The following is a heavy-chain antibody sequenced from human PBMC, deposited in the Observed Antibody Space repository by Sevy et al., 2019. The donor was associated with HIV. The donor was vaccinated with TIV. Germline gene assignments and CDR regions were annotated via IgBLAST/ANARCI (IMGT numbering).Heavy chain of an antibody. Sequence: ASVKVSCKASGYIFTGYYMHWVRQAPGQGLEWMGWINPNGGATYFAQKFQGRATVTRDTSINTVYMELSSLRSDDTAVYFCAKDLGEWRVRYSFDSWGQGTLVTVSS. V-gene: IGHV1-2*02. J-gene: IGHJ4*02. CDR3: AKDLGEWRVRYSFDS. D-gene: IGHD6-19*01. CDR2: INPNGGAT. CDR1: GYIFTGYY.